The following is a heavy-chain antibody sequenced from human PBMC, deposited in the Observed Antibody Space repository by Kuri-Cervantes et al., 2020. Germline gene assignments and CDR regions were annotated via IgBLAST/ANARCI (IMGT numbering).Heavy chain of an antibody. V-gene: IGHV1-2*02. Sequence: ASVKVSCKVSGYTLTELSMHWVRQAPGQGLEWMGWINPNSGGTNYAQKLQGRVTMTRDTSISTAYMELSRLRSDDTAVYYCARDWGYYDSSGYYYHEAFDIWGQGTMVTVSS. CDR3: ARDWGYYDSSGYYYHEAFDI. D-gene: IGHD3-22*01. CDR1: GYTLTELS. CDR2: INPNSGGT. J-gene: IGHJ3*02.